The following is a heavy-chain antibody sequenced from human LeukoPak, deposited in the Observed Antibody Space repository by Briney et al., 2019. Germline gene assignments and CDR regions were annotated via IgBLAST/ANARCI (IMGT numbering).Heavy chain of an antibody. D-gene: IGHD6-13*01. CDR1: GFTFSNYN. CDR2: ITLSSGII. CDR3: ARETPYSSSWTVFDY. Sequence: GGSLRLSCAASGFTFSNYNMNWVRQAPGKGLEWISYITLSSGIIYYAASVRGRFTISRDNAKNSLYLQMNSLRAEDTAVYYCARETPYSSSWTVFDYWGLGTLVTVSS. V-gene: IGHV3-48*01. J-gene: IGHJ4*02.